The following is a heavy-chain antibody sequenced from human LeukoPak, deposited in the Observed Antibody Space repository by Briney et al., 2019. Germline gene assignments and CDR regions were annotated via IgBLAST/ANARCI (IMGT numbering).Heavy chain of an antibody. V-gene: IGHV1-46*01. Sequence: ASVKVSCKTSGYTFTSYHMHWVRQAPGQGLEWVAIIKSTGDTTVYAQKFQGRVTVTRDTSMSTVYMDLSSLSSEDTAVYYCVREDAHTYYFDFWGPGTLVTVSS. D-gene: IGHD2-2*01. CDR2: IKSTGDTT. CDR3: VREDAHTYYFDF. CDR1: GYTFTSYH. J-gene: IGHJ4*02.